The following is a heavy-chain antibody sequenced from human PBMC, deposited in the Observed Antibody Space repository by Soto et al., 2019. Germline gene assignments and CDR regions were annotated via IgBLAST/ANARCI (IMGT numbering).Heavy chain of an antibody. CDR2: ISGSGGST. CDR1: GFTFSSYA. D-gene: IGHD3-22*01. CDR3: AKDYYDSSGYSPFDY. Sequence: GGSLRLSCAASGFTFSSYAMSWVRQAPGKGLEWVSAISGSGGSTYYADSVKGRFTISRDNSKNTLYLQMNSLRAEDTAVYYCAKDYYDSSGYSPFDYWGPGTLVTVSS. J-gene: IGHJ4*02. V-gene: IGHV3-23*01.